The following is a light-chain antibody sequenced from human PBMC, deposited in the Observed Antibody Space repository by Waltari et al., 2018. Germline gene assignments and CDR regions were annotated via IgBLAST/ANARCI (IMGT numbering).Light chain of an antibody. J-gene: IGKJ1*01. CDR2: WAS. Sequence: DIVMTQSPDSLAVSLGERAPITCKSSQSILYSSNIKKNLAWYQQKPGQPPKLLIYWASTRESGVPDRFSGSGSGTDFTLTISSLQAEDVAVYYCQQYYTSLRTFGQGTKVEIK. V-gene: IGKV4-1*01. CDR1: QSILYSSNIKKN. CDR3: QQYYTSLRT.